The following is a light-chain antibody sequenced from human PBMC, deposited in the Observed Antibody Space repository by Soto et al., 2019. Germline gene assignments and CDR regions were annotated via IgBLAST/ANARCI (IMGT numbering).Light chain of an antibody. V-gene: IGKV3-11*01. Sequence: LTQSPATLSLSPGESATLSCRASQSVSSYFDWYQKKPGQAPRLLIYDASNRATGIPARLSGTGSGTDLPITINNIQTEDFEVYYCQVRTNWPIAFGRGTRLEIK. CDR2: DAS. J-gene: IGKJ5*01. CDR1: QSVSSY. CDR3: QVRTNWPIA.